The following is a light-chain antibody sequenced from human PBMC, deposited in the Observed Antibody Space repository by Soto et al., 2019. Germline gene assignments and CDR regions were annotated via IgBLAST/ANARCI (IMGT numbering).Light chain of an antibody. Sequence: QSALAQPASVSGSPGQSITISCTGASGYVGTYSLVSWYQQHPGKAPKVVIYDVSNRPSGASNRFSGSKSGNTASLTISGLQAEDEADYYCSSFTNTYSYVFGTGTKLTVL. V-gene: IGLV2-14*02. CDR3: SSFTNTYSYV. CDR1: SGYVGTYSL. J-gene: IGLJ1*01. CDR2: DVS.